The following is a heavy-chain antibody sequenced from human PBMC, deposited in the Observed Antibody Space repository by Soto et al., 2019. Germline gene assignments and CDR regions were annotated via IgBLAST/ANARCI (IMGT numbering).Heavy chain of an antibody. J-gene: IGHJ4*02. Sequence: QLQLQESGSGLVKPSQTLSHTCAVSGGSISSAGYSWSWIRQPPGKGLEWIGYIHQTGITYYNPSLKSRVTISLDRSNNQFSLNLTSVTAADTAAYFCVRDRKQSNYFENWGQRTLVTVSS. CDR3: VRDRKQSNYFEN. V-gene: IGHV4-30-2*01. CDR2: IHQTGIT. CDR1: GGSISSAGYS.